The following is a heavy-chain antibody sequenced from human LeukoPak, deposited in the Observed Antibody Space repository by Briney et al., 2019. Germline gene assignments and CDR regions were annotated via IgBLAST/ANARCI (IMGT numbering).Heavy chain of an antibody. CDR1: GFTFSNSA. V-gene: IGHV3-23*01. CDR2: ISDAGVST. D-gene: IGHD5-18*01. Sequence: GGSLRLSCAASGFTFSNSAMSWVRQAPGKGLEWVSTISDAGVSTYYTDSVKGRFTISRDNSKNTLYLQMNSLRAEDTAVYYCARVHYNTAMVDIDYWGQGTLVTVSS. CDR3: ARVHYNTAMVDIDY. J-gene: IGHJ4*02.